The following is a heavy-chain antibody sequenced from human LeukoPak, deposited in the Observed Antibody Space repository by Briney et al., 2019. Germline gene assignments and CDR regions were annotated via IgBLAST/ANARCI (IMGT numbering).Heavy chain of an antibody. D-gene: IGHD6-25*01. CDR3: GLSGNYYYYYMDV. CDR2: IIPIFGTA. Sequence: ASVKVSCKASGGTFSSYAISWVRQAPGQGLEWMGGIIPIFGTANYAQKLQGRLTITADESTTTAYMELSSLRSDDTAIYYCGLSGNYYYYYMDVWGKGTTVTISS. V-gene: IGHV1-69*01. J-gene: IGHJ6*03. CDR1: GGTFSSYA.